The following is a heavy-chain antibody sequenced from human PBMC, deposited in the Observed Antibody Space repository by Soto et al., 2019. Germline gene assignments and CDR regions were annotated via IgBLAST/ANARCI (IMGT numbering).Heavy chain of an antibody. CDR1: GFTFDDYA. D-gene: IGHD3-22*01. CDR2: ISWNSGSI. Sequence: GGSLRLSCAASGFTFDDYAMHWVRQAPGKGLEWVSGISWNSGSIGYADSVKGRFTISRDNAKNSLYLQMNSLRAEDTALYYCAKGLGSSGYDAFDIWGQGTMVTVS. J-gene: IGHJ3*02. CDR3: AKGLGSSGYDAFDI. V-gene: IGHV3-9*01.